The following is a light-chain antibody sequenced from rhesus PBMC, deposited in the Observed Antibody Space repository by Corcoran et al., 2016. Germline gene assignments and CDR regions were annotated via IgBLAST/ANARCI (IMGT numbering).Light chain of an antibody. CDR2: ENN. CDR3: YSHDSSLRSDV. J-gene: IGLJ6*01. CDR1: SSDIGGYY. V-gene: IGLV1-85*01. Sequence: QSAPIQSPSVSGSLGQSVTISCTGTSSDIGGYYVRWYQQLPGTAPKLLIYENNKRPSGVSDRFSGSQSGTSASLTIPGLQFEDEADYYGYSHDSSLRSDVFGSGTKLTVL.